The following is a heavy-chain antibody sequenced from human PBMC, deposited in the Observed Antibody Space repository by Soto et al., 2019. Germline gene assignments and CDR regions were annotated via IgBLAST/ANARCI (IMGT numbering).Heavy chain of an antibody. J-gene: IGHJ5*02. CDR2: INAGNGNT. D-gene: IGHD3-10*01. Sequence: ASVKVSCKASGYTFTSYAMHWVRQAPGQRLEWMGWINAGNGNTKYSQKFQGRVTITRGTSASTAYMELSSLRSEDTAVHYCARGGVLLWFGELLSTTRNWFDPWGQGTLVTVSS. CDR3: ARGGVLLWFGELLSTTRNWFDP. V-gene: IGHV1-3*01. CDR1: GYTFTSYA.